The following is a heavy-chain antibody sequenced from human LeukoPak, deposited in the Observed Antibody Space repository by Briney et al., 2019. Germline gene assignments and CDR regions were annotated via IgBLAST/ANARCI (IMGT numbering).Heavy chain of an antibody. J-gene: IGHJ3*02. CDR3: ARATGLPAFDI. D-gene: IGHD1-1*01. V-gene: IGHV4-4*07. Sequence: PSETLSLTCTVSGGSLSSYYWSWIRQPAGKGLEWIGRVYTSGSTNYNPSLKSRVTMSIDTSKNQFSLEVSSVTAADTAVYYCARATGLPAFDIWGQGTMVTVSS. CDR1: GGSLSSYY. CDR2: VYTSGST.